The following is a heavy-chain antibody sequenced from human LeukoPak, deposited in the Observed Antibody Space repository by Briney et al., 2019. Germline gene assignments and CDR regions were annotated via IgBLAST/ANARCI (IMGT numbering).Heavy chain of an antibody. V-gene: IGHV3-7*04. J-gene: IGHJ4*02. Sequence: GGSLRLSCAVSGLTTRNSWMSWVRQAPGKGLEWVANIDPDGSDFYYVDSVKGRFTVSRGNAKNSLYLQMNSLRVEDTATYYCVRGSSSYWGQGTLVTV. CDR2: IDPDGSDF. CDR1: GLTTRNSW. CDR3: VRGSSSY.